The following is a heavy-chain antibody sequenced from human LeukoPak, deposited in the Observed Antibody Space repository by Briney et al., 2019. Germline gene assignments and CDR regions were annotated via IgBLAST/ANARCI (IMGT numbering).Heavy chain of an antibody. CDR3: ARDRRSRAVARPYYYNGMDV. J-gene: IGHJ6*04. Sequence: GASVKVSCKASGYAFTSYGISWVRQAPGQGLEWMGWISAYNGNTKYAQKFQGRVIMTPDTSTRTVYMELRSLRSDDTAVYYCARDRRSRAVARPYYYNGMDVWGEGTTVTVSS. D-gene: IGHD5-12*01. CDR1: GYAFTSYG. V-gene: IGHV1-18*01. CDR2: ISAYNGNT.